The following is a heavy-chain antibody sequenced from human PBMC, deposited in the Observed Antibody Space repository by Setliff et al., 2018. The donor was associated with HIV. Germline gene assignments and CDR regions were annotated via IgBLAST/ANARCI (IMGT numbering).Heavy chain of an antibody. D-gene: IGHD3-16*01. V-gene: IGHV4-61*02. CDR1: GDSVTSDSYY. CDR2: IYFSGST. Sequence: SETLSLTCTVSGDSVTSDSYYWNWIRQPAGKTLEWIGRIYFSGSTNYNPSLKSRVTISIDTSKNQLSPKLSSVTAADTAVYYCARDWAAPYYYGMDVWGQGTTVTVSS. CDR3: ARDWAAPYYYGMDV. J-gene: IGHJ6*02.